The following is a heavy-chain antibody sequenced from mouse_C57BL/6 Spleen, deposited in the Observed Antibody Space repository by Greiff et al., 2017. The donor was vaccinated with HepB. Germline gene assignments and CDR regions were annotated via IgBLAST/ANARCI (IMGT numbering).Heavy chain of an antibody. J-gene: IGHJ3*01. D-gene: IGHD1-1*01. CDR3: ARNSYYGSSLFAY. V-gene: IGHV1-22*01. CDR2: INPNNGGT. Sequence: EVHLVESGPELVKPGASVKMSCKASGYTFTDYNMHWVKQSHGKSLEWIGYINPNNGGTSYNQKFKGKATLTVNKSSSTAYMELRSLTSEDSAVYYCARNSYYGSSLFAYWGQGTLVTVSA. CDR1: GYTFTDYN.